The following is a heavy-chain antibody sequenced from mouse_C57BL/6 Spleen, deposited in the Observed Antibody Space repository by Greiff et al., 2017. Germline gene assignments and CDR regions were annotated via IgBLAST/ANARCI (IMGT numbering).Heavy chain of an antibody. CDR2: INPNNGGT. J-gene: IGHJ2*01. CDR1: GYTFTDYN. V-gene: IGHV1-22*01. Sequence: EVKLQESGPELVKPGASVKLSCKASGYTFTDYNMPWVKQSHGKSLEWIGYINPNNGGTSYNQKFKGKSTLTVNKSSSTAYMDHRSLTSVDSAVYYCARRYGNSDYWGQGTTLTVSS. D-gene: IGHD2-1*01. CDR3: ARRYGNSDY.